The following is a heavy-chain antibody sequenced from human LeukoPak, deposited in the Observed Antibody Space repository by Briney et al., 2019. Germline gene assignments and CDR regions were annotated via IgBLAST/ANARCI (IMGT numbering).Heavy chain of an antibody. V-gene: IGHV1-18*01. D-gene: IGHD7-27*01. J-gene: IGHJ4*02. CDR3: ARDLGIDRKGHRFFDY. Sequence: ASVKVSCKTSGYTFTSYGISWVRQAPGQGLEWMGWISAYNGNTNYAQKLQGRVTMTTDTSTSTAYMELRSLRSDDTAVYYCARDLGIDRKGHRFFDYWGQGTLVTVSS. CDR1: GYTFTSYG. CDR2: ISAYNGNT.